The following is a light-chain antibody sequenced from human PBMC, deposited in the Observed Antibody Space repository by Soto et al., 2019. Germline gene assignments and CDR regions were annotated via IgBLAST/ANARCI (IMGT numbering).Light chain of an antibody. V-gene: IGLV2-14*01. CDR3: ISYTGSSILYV. Sequence: QSALTQPASVSGSPGQSITISCTGTSSDVGGYNYVSWYQQHPGKAPKLMIYDVSNRPSGVSNRFSGSKSGNTASLTISGLQAEDEADYYCISYTGSSILYVFGTGTKVTVL. J-gene: IGLJ1*01. CDR1: SSDVGGYNY. CDR2: DVS.